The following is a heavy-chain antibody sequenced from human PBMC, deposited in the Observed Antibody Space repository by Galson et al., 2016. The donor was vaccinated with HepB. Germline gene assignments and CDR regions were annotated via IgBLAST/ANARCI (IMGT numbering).Heavy chain of an antibody. CDR3: ATSPPMSGLPLLYFDN. D-gene: IGHD2-2*02. Sequence: SVKVSCKASGGPFSSNVISWVRQAPGQGLEWMGGIITMSDTANYAQKLQGRLTIAADQAARTAYTELRSLTSDDTAVYYCATSPPMSGLPLLYFDNWGQGTLVTVSS. CDR1: GGPFSSNV. J-gene: IGHJ4*02. CDR2: IITMSDTA. V-gene: IGHV1-69*13.